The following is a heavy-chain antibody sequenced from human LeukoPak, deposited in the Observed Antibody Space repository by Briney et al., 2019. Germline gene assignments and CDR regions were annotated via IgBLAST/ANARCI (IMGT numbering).Heavy chain of an antibody. V-gene: IGHV4-38-2*02. CDR2: IYHSGST. Sequence: PSETLSLTCTVSGYSISSGYYWGWIRQPPGKGLEWIGSIYHSGSTYYNPSLKSRVTISVDTSKNQFSLKLSSVTAADTAVYYCARDGGSSWFPVQWGQGTLVTVSS. CDR1: GYSISSGYY. CDR3: ARDGGSSWFPVQ. J-gene: IGHJ4*02. D-gene: IGHD6-13*01.